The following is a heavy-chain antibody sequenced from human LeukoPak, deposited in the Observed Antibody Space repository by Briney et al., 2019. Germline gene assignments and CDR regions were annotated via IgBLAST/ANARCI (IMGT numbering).Heavy chain of an antibody. D-gene: IGHD3-10*01. J-gene: IGHJ4*02. Sequence: GGSLRLSCAASGFTFSDYYMSWIRQAPGKGLEWVSYISSSYTNYADSVKGRFTISRDNAKNSLYLQMNSLRAEDTAVYYCARDSRMSYYYGSGSYYTARYFDYWGQGTLVTVSS. CDR3: ARDSRMSYYYGSGSYYTARYFDY. CDR1: GFTFSDYY. V-gene: IGHV3-11*06. CDR2: ISSSYT.